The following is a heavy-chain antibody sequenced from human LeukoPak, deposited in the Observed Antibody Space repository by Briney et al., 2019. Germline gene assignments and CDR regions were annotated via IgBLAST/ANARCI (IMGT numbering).Heavy chain of an antibody. Sequence: GGSLRLSCAASGFTFSSYAMSWVRQAPGKGLEWVSAISGSGGSTYYADSVKGRFTISRDNSKNTLYLQMNSLRAEDTAVYYCAKDPGTRGGDFLGWFDPWGQGTLVTVSS. CDR3: AKDPGTRGGDFLGWFDP. CDR2: ISGSGGST. V-gene: IGHV3-23*01. J-gene: IGHJ5*02. D-gene: IGHD2-21*02. CDR1: GFTFSSYA.